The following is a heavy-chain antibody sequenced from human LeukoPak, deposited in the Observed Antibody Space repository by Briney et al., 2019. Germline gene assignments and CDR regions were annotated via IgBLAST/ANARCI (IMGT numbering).Heavy chain of an antibody. Sequence: SGTLSLTCTVSGGSISSSSYYWGWIRQPPGKGLEWIGSIYYSGSTYYNPSLKSRVTISVDTSKNQFSLKLSSVTAADTAVYYCARFSLKYYDSHDAFDIWGQGTMVTVSS. CDR1: GGSISSSSYY. V-gene: IGHV4-39*07. CDR2: IYYSGST. D-gene: IGHD3-22*01. J-gene: IGHJ3*02. CDR3: ARFSLKYYDSHDAFDI.